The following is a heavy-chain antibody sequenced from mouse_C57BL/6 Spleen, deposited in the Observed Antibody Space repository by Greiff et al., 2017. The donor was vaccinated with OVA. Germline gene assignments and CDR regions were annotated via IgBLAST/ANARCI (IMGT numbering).Heavy chain of an antibody. CDR3: ARGGTPRYFDV. D-gene: IGHD3-3*01. Sequence: EVQVVESGPGLVKPSQSLSLTCSVTGYSITSGYYWNWIRQFPGNKLEWMGYISYDGSNNYNPSLKNRISITRDTSKNQFFLKLNSVTTEDTATYYCARGGTPRYFDVWGTGTTVTVSS. CDR1: GYSITSGYY. J-gene: IGHJ1*03. V-gene: IGHV3-6*01. CDR2: ISYDGSN.